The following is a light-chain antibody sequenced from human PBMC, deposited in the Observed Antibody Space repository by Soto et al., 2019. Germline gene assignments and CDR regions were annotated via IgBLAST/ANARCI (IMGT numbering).Light chain of an antibody. V-gene: IGLV2-14*01. CDR3: SSYTTANTGL. CDR1: TSDVGGFDS. Sequence: QSALTQPASVSGSPGQSITISCTATTSDVGGFDSVSWYQQHPGTAPRVIIYEVSNRPSGVSYRFSGSKSANTASLTISGLQADDEADYYCSSYTTANTGLFGGGTKVTVL. CDR2: EVS. J-gene: IGLJ3*02.